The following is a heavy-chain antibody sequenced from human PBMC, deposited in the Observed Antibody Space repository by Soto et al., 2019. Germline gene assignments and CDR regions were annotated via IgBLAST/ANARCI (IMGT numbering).Heavy chain of an antibody. Sequence: SETLSLTCTVSGGSIGSVDYYWSWIRQPPGKGLEWIGYIYYSGSTYYNPSLKSRLTISVDTSKNQFSLRLSSVTAADTAVYYCVRTQTSVTTYYLDYRGQGTLVTVSS. CDR1: GGSIGSVDYY. CDR3: VRTQTSVTTYYLDY. D-gene: IGHD4-17*01. CDR2: IYYSGST. J-gene: IGHJ4*02. V-gene: IGHV4-30-4*01.